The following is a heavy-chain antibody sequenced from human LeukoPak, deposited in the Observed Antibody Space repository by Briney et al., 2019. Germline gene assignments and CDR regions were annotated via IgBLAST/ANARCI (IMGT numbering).Heavy chain of an antibody. J-gene: IGHJ4*02. D-gene: IGHD3-9*01. Sequence: GESLKISCKGSGYSFTSYSIGWARQMPGKGLEWNGIIYPGDSDTRYSPSFQSQVTISADKSISTAYLQCSSLKASDTAMYYCARHVDDILTPGIDYWGQGTLVTVSS. CDR1: GYSFTSYS. V-gene: IGHV5-51*01. CDR2: IYPGDSDT. CDR3: ARHVDDILTPGIDY.